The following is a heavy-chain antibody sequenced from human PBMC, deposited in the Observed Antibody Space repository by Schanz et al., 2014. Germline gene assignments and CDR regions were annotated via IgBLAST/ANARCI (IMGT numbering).Heavy chain of an antibody. J-gene: IGHJ4*02. Sequence: VQLVESGGGVVQPGRSLRLSCAAYGFTLSSYAMHWVRQAPGKGLEWLSYIDGKSTTVYYADSVKGRFTISRDNSKNTLYLQMNSLRAEDTAVYYCAKDPSHGDYDYYFDYWGQGTLVTVSS. CDR2: IDGKSTTV. CDR1: GFTLSSYA. CDR3: AKDPSHGDYDYYFDY. D-gene: IGHD3-22*01. V-gene: IGHV3-48*01.